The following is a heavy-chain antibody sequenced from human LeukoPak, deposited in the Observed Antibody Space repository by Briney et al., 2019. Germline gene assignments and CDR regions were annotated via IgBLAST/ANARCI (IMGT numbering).Heavy chain of an antibody. CDR2: IWYDGSNK. Sequence: GGSLRLSCAVSGFTFSSYGMHWVRQAPGKGLEWVAVIWYDGSNKYYADSVKGRFTISRDNSKNTLYLQMNSLRAEDTAVYYCARDNQPYCSSTSCYAGAHWFDPWGQGTLVTVSS. CDR1: GFTFSSYG. J-gene: IGHJ5*02. V-gene: IGHV3-33*01. CDR3: ARDNQPYCSSTSCYAGAHWFDP. D-gene: IGHD2-2*01.